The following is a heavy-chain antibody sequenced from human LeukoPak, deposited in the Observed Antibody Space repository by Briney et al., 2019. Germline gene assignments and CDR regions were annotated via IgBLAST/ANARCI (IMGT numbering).Heavy chain of an antibody. Sequence: GRSLRLSCAASGFTFDDYAMHWVRQAPGKGLEWVSGISWNSGSIGYADSVKGRFTISRDNAKNSLYLQMNSLRAEDTAFYYCAKDIAAAGLFDYWGQGTLVTVSS. CDR3: AKDIAAAGLFDY. D-gene: IGHD6-13*01. CDR1: GFTFDDYA. V-gene: IGHV3-9*01. J-gene: IGHJ4*02. CDR2: ISWNSGSI.